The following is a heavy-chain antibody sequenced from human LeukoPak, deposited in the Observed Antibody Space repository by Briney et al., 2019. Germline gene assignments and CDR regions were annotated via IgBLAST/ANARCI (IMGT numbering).Heavy chain of an antibody. CDR2: INPNSGGT. D-gene: IGHD3-9*01. J-gene: IGHJ5*02. CDR1: GYTFTGYY. CDR3: ARGAYYDILTGPHGDWFDP. V-gene: IGHV1-2*02. Sequence: ASVKVSCKASGYTFTGYYMHWVRQAPGQGLEWMGWINPNSGGTNYAQKFQGRVTMTRDTSASTAYMELSSLRSEDTAVYYCARGAYYDILTGPHGDWFDPWGQGTLVTVSS.